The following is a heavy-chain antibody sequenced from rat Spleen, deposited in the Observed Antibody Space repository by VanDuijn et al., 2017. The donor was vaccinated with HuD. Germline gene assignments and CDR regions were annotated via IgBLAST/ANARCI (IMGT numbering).Heavy chain of an antibody. Sequence: EVQLVESGGGLVQPGRSLKLSCAASGFTFSDYYMAWVRQAPKKGLEWVASISYEGSSTYYGDSVKGRFTISRDNAKSTLYLQMDSLRSEDTATYYCAREVPGVRVMDAWGQGASVTVSS. D-gene: IGHD1-4*01. V-gene: IGHV5-22*01. CDR3: AREVPGVRVMDA. J-gene: IGHJ4*01. CDR2: ISYEGSST. CDR1: GFTFSDYY.